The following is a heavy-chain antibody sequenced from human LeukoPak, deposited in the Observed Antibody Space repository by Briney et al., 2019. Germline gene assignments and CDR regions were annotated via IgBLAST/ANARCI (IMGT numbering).Heavy chain of an antibody. CDR2: MWYDGSKI. CDR1: GFSFSSYS. Sequence: GGSLRLSCAASGFSFSSYSMHWVRQAPGKGLEWVTVMWYDGSKIYYADSVKGRFTVSRDTSTNTVYLRMGSLRVEDTAVYYCARQYYDNSGFYYYFYFDMDVWGQGTTVTVSS. D-gene: IGHD3-22*01. CDR3: ARQYYDNSGFYYYFYFDMDV. J-gene: IGHJ6*02. V-gene: IGHV3-33*01.